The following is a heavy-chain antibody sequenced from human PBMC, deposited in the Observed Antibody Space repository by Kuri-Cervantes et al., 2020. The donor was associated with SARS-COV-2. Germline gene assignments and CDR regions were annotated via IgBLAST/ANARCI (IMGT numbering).Heavy chain of an antibody. J-gene: IGHJ6*03. D-gene: IGHD6-6*01. Sequence: GGSLRLSCAAAGFTFDEYGMSWVRQAPGKGLEWVAGSNWNGGSTGYADSVKGRFTISRDNAKNSLYMQMNSLRAEDTALYYCAKGYSSSSDYSYYMDVWGKGTTVTVSS. V-gene: IGHV3-20*04. CDR3: AKGYSSSSDYSYYMDV. CDR2: SNWNGGST. CDR1: GFTFDEYG.